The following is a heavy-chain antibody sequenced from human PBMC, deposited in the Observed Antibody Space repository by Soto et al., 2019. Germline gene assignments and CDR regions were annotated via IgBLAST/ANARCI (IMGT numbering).Heavy chain of an antibody. Sequence: GGSLRLSCAASGFILRSYVMSWVRQAPGKGLEWVSGISGSGGSTYYADSLKGRFTISRENSNNMLYLQMNSLRAEDTAVYYCSRDRSGSSGYYGMDVWGQGTTVTVSS. CDR1: GFILRSYV. CDR3: SRDRSGSSGYYGMDV. D-gene: IGHD3-10*01. V-gene: IGHV3-23*01. J-gene: IGHJ6*02. CDR2: ISGSGGST.